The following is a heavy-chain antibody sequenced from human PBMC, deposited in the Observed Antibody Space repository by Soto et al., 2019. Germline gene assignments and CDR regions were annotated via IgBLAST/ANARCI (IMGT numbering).Heavy chain of an antibody. Sequence: SVALSLTCTVSGDSISSSSHYWGWIRQPPGKGLESIANIYFDGNTYYNPSLKSRVTISLDTSKNQFSLSLNSVTAADTAAYLCVRSRIESLIYMYPVDSWGVGNLVTVS. CDR3: VRSRIESLIYMYPVDS. J-gene: IGHJ4*02. V-gene: IGHV4-39*01. CDR1: GDSISSSSHY. CDR2: IYFDGNT. D-gene: IGHD5-12*01.